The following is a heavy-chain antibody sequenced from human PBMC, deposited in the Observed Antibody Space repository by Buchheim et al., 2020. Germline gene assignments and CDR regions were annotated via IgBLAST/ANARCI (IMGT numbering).Heavy chain of an antibody. CDR2: INPSGGST. Sequence: QVQLVQSGAEVKKPGASVKVSCKASGYTFTSYYMHWVRQAPGQGLEWMGIINPSGGSTSYAQKFQGRVTMTRDTSTSTVHMELSSLRSEDTAVYYCARDRIAAAGKTYYYYYGMDVWGQGTT. CDR1: GYTFTSYY. J-gene: IGHJ6*02. CDR3: ARDRIAAAGKTYYYYYGMDV. D-gene: IGHD6-13*01. V-gene: IGHV1-46*03.